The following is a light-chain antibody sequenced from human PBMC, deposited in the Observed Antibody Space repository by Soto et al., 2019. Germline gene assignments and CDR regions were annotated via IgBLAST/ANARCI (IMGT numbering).Light chain of an antibody. V-gene: IGKV3-11*01. J-gene: IGKJ5*01. CDR1: QSISSY. CDR3: QQRSNWPPIT. Sequence: EIVLTQSPPTLSLSPGERATLSCRASQSISSYLAWYQQKPGQAPRLLIYDASNRATGIPAKFSGSGSGTDFALTISSLEPQHFAVYYCQQRSNWPPITFGQGTRLEIK. CDR2: DAS.